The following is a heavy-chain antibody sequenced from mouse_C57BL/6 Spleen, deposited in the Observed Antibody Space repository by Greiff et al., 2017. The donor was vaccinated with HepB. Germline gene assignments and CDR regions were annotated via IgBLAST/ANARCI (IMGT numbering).Heavy chain of an antibody. CDR2: ISSGGSYT. CDR1: GFTFSSYG. D-gene: IGHD2-1*01. CDR3: ARHGDYGNYDYAMDY. J-gene: IGHJ4*01. Sequence: EVKLVESGGDLVKPGGSLKLSCAASGFTFSSYGMSWVRQTPDKRLEWVATISSGGSYTYYPDSVKGRFTISRDNAKNTLYLQMSSLKSEDTAMYYCARHGDYGNYDYAMDYWGQGTSVTVSS. V-gene: IGHV5-6*01.